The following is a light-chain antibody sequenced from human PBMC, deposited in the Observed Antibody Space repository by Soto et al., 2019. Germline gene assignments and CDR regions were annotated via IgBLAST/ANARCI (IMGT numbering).Light chain of an antibody. V-gene: IGLV2-14*01. Sequence: QSVLIQPASVSRSPVQLITISCTGTSSDVGAYNYDSWYQQYPGEAPKVIIYDVSHRPAGVSNRFSGSKSGNTASLTISGLQTQDEADYYCSSYTSATTYVFGTGTKVTVL. CDR1: SSDVGAYNY. J-gene: IGLJ1*01. CDR3: SSYTSATTYV. CDR2: DVS.